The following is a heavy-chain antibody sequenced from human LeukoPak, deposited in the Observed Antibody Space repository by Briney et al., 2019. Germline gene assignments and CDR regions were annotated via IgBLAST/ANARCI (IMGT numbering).Heavy chain of an antibody. Sequence: GGSLRLSCAASGFTFSSYAMRWVRQAPGKGLEWVSAISGSGGSTYYADSVKGRFTISRDNSKNTLYLQMDSLRAEDTAVYYCAKCMVRGVIITRGAFDIWGQGTTVTVSS. J-gene: IGHJ3*02. CDR1: GFTFSSYA. CDR2: ISGSGGST. D-gene: IGHD3-10*01. V-gene: IGHV3-23*01. CDR3: AKCMVRGVIITRGAFDI.